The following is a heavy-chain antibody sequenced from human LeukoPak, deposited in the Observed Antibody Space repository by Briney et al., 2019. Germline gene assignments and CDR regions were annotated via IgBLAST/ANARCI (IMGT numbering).Heavy chain of an antibody. D-gene: IGHD1-1*01. V-gene: IGHV3-48*02. CDR3: ARDCRLNCARQPGFDS. Sequence: GGSLRLSCAASGFTFTNYAMSWVRQAPGKGLEWASYISSSGSTIYYADSVKGRLTISRDNAENSLYLQLSSLRDEDTAVYYCARDCRLNCARQPGFDSWGQGTLVTVSS. CDR2: ISSSGSTI. CDR1: GFTFTNYA. J-gene: IGHJ5*01.